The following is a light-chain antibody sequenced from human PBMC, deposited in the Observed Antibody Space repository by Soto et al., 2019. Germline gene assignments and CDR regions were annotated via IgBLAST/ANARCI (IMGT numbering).Light chain of an antibody. CDR2: DVS. V-gene: IGLV2-14*03. CDR3: NSYTGSSTPYV. J-gene: IGLJ1*01. CDR1: SSDVDSYNY. Sequence: QSVLTQPASVSGSPGQSITISCTGTSSDVDSYNYVSWYQQHPGKAPKLMIYDVSNRPSGVSNRFSGSKSGNTASLTISGLQAEDEADYYCNSYTGSSTPYVFGPGTKVTVL.